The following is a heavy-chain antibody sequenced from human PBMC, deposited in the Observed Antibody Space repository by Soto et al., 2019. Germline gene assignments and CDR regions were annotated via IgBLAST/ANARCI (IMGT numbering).Heavy chain of an antibody. D-gene: IGHD2-8*01. CDR3: ARTYGGYYDY. Sequence: QVQLQESGPGLVKPSETLSLTCTASGGSISSYYWSWIRQPPGKGLEWIGYIYYSGSTNYNPSLKSRVTISVDTSKNQFSLKLRSVTAADTAVYYCARTYGGYYDYWGQGTLVTVSS. V-gene: IGHV4-59*01. CDR2: IYYSGST. CDR1: GGSISSYY. J-gene: IGHJ4*02.